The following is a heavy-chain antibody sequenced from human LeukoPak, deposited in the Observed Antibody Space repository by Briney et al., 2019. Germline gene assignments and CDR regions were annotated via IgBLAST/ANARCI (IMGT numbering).Heavy chain of an antibody. J-gene: IGHJ5*02. CDR1: GFIFSNYA. D-gene: IGHD1-26*01. CDR3: ARDSRRVGATGGSDL. V-gene: IGHV3-7*03. CDR2: IKQDGTEK. Sequence: GGSLRLSCAVSGFIFSNYAMNWVRQAPGKGLEWVANIKQDGTEKNYLDSVKGRFILSRDNAKNSLYLQLNYLRADDTAVYYCARDSRRVGATGGSDLWGQGTLVTVSS.